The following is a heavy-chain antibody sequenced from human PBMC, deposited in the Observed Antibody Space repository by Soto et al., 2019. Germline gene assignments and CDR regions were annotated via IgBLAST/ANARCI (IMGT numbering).Heavy chain of an antibody. CDR2: IIPIFGTA. D-gene: IGHD3-10*01. CDR3: ARARVRGVINPQDYDYYGMDV. CDR1: GGTFSSYA. J-gene: IGHJ6*02. V-gene: IGHV1-69*01. Sequence: QVQLVQSGAEVKKPGSSVKVSCKASGGTFSSYAISWVRQAPGQGLEWMGGIIPIFGTANYAQKFQGRVTITADASTSTAYMELSSLRSEDTAVYYCARARVRGVINPQDYDYYGMDVWGQGTTVTVSS.